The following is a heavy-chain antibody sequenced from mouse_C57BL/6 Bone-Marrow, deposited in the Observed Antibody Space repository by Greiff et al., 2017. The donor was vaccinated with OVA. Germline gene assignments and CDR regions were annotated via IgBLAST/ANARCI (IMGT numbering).Heavy chain of an antibody. CDR2: INPYNGGT. J-gene: IGHJ2*01. D-gene: IGHD2-5*01. CDR1: GYTFTDYY. Sequence: VQLQQSGPVLVKPGASVKMSCKASGYTFTDYYMNWVKQSHGKSLEWIGVINPYNGGTSYNQKFKGKATLTVDKSSSTAYMELNSLTSEDSAVYYCARGGYYSKDFDYWGQGTTLTVSS. V-gene: IGHV1-19*01. CDR3: ARGGYYSKDFDY.